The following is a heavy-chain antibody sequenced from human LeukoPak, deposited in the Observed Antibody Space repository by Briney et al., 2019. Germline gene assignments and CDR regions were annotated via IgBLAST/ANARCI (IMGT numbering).Heavy chain of an antibody. CDR2: FDPEDGET. J-gene: IGHJ4*02. D-gene: IGHD3-16*01. CDR1: GYTLTELS. V-gene: IGHV1-24*01. CDR3: ATGRWGVDY. Sequence: ASVKVSCKVSGYTLTELSMHWVRQAPGKGLEWMGGFDPEDGETIYAQKFQGRVTMTRDTSISTAYMELSRLRSDDTAVYYCATGRWGVDYWGQGTLVTVSS.